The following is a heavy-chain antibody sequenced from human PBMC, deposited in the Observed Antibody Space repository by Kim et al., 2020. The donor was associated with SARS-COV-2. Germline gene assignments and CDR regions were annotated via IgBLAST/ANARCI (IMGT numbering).Heavy chain of an antibody. D-gene: IGHD6-6*01. Sequence: SETLSLTCTVSGGSISSGGYYWSWIRQHPGKGLEWIGYIYYSGSTYYNPSLKSRVTISVDTSKNQFSLKLSSVTAADTAVYYCARVVISSSPFPLDYWGQGTLVTVAS. CDR1: GGSISSGGYY. CDR2: IYYSGST. J-gene: IGHJ4*02. CDR3: ARVVISSSPFPLDY. V-gene: IGHV4-31*03.